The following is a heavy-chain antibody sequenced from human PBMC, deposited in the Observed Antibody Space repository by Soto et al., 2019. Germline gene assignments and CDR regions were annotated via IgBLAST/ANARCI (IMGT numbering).Heavy chain of an antibody. J-gene: IGHJ4*02. CDR1: GFTFSDYY. V-gene: IGHV3-11*01. CDR3: ARGRHYYDSSGYLC. CDR2: ISSSGSTI. Sequence: AGGSLRLSCAASGFTFSDYYMSWIRQAPGKGLEWVSYISSSGSTIYYADSVKGRFTISRDNAKNSLYLQMNSLRAEDTAVYYCARGRHYYDSSGYLCWGQGTLVTVSS. D-gene: IGHD3-22*01.